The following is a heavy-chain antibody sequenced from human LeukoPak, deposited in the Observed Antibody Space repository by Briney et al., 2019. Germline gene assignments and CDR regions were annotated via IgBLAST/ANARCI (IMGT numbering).Heavy chain of an antibody. CDR2: IKQDGSEK. D-gene: IGHD6-6*01. Sequence: GGSLRLSCAASGFTFSSYWMSWVRQAPGKGLEWVANIKQDGSEKYYVDSVKGRFTISRDNAKNSLYLQMNSLRAEDTAVYYCARDWSPYGSSSDFDYWGQGTLVTVSS. J-gene: IGHJ4*02. V-gene: IGHV3-7*01. CDR3: ARDWSPYGSSSDFDY. CDR1: GFTFSSYW.